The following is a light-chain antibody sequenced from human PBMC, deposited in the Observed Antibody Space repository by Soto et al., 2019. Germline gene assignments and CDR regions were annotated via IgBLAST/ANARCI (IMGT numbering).Light chain of an antibody. CDR3: SSYAGSNNLV. V-gene: IGLV2-8*01. J-gene: IGLJ2*01. CDR1: SSDVGGYNY. CDR2: EVS. Sequence: QSALTQPPSASGSPGQSVTISCTGTSSDVGGYNYVSWYQQHPGKAPKLMIYEVSKRPSGVPDRFSGSKSGNTASLTVSGLQAEDAADYYCSSYAGSNNLVFGGGPTVTVL.